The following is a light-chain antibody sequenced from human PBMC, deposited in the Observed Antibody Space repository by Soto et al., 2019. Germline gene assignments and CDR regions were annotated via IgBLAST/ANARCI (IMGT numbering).Light chain of an antibody. CDR3: QEYDNWPPWP. CDR2: GAS. Sequence: ISHAPATLSVSPGERATLSCRASQTINNNVAWYQRKEGQVPRLVIYGASTRATDIPARFSGSGSGTEFTLTISGLQSEDFAVYYCQEYDNWPPWPVGQGTKAAIK. J-gene: IGKJ1*01. V-gene: IGKV3-15*01. CDR1: QTINNN.